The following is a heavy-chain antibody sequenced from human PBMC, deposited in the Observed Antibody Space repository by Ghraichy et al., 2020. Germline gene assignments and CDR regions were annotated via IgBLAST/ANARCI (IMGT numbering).Heavy chain of an antibody. Sequence: SQTLSLTCVISGDSVSTNDAAWNWIRQSPSGGLEWLGRTFYRSKWFDEYGPSVRGRATITADTAKNQLSLQVNSVTPEDTAVYYCTRESVTVDYYHGMDVWGQGTTVTVSS. D-gene: IGHD4-17*01. V-gene: IGHV6-1*01. CDR3: TRESVTVDYYHGMDV. CDR2: TFYRSKWFD. CDR1: GDSVSTNDAA. J-gene: IGHJ6*02.